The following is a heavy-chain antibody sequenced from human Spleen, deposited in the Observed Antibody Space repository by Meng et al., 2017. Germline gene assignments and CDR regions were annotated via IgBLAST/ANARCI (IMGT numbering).Heavy chain of an antibody. V-gene: IGHV3-21*01. J-gene: IGHJ6*02. Sequence: GESLKISCAASGFTFSSYSMNWVRQTPGKGLEWVSSISSSSSYIYYTDSVKGRFTISRDNAKNSLYLQMNSLRAEDTAVYYCARDRIPHRLIVGATTRYYYYGMDVWGQGTTVTVSS. CDR1: GFTFSSYS. D-gene: IGHD1-26*01. CDR2: ISSSSSYI. CDR3: ARDRIPHRLIVGATTRYYYYGMDV.